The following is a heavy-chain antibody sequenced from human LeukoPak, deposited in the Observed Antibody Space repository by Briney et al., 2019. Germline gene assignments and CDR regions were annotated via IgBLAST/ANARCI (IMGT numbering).Heavy chain of an antibody. CDR3: ARGRIGWYCSGGSCYYFDY. CDR1: GGSFSGYY. V-gene: IGHV4-34*01. D-gene: IGHD2-15*01. J-gene: IGHJ4*02. Sequence: SETLSLTCAVYGGSFSGYYWSWIRQPPGKGLEWIGEINHSGSTNYNPSLKSRVTISVDTSKNQFSLKLSSVTAADTAVYYGARGRIGWYCSGGSCYYFDYWGQGTLVTVSS. CDR2: INHSGST.